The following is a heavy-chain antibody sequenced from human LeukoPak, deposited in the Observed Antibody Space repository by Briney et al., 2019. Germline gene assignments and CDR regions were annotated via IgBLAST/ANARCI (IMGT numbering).Heavy chain of an antibody. CDR3: ARDCSSTSCYISFDY. CDR2: ISAYNGNT. CDR1: GYTFTSYG. D-gene: IGHD2-2*02. J-gene: IGHJ4*02. V-gene: IGHV1-18*01. Sequence: ASVKVSCKASGYTFTSYGISWVRQAPGQGLEWMGWISAYNGNTNYAQKLQGRVTMTTDTSTSTAYMELRSLRSDDTAVYYCARDCSSTSCYISFDYWGQGTLVTVS.